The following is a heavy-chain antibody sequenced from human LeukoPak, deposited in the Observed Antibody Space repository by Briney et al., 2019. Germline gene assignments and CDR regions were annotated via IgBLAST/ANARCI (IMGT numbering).Heavy chain of an antibody. V-gene: IGHV3-21*01. CDR3: ARGSSGYSSGWRYY. D-gene: IGHD6-19*01. CDR2: ISSSSSYI. Sequence: GGSLRLSCAASGFTFSSYSMNWDRQAPGKGLEWVSSISSSSSYIYYADSVKGRFTISRDNAKNSLYLQMNSLRAEDTAVYYCARGSSGYSSGWRYYWGQGTLVTVSS. CDR1: GFTFSSYS. J-gene: IGHJ4*02.